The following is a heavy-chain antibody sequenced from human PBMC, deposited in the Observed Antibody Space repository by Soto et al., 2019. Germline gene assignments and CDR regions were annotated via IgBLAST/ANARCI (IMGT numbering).Heavy chain of an antibody. CDR3: ARQITGTTGFDY. V-gene: IGHV4-4*02. J-gene: IGHJ4*02. CDR2: IYHSGST. D-gene: IGHD1-7*01. CDR1: SGSISSSKW. Sequence: PSETLSLTCAVSSGSISSSKWWTWVRQPPGKGLEWIGEIYHSGSTNYNPSLKSRVTMSVDKSKNQFSLKLSSVTAADTAVYYCARQITGTTGFDYWGQGTLVTVSS.